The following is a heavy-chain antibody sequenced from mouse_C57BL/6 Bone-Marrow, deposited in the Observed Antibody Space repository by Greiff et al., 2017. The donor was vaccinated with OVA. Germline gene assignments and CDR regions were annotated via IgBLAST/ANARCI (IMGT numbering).Heavy chain of an antibody. CDR2: ISDGGSYT. J-gene: IGHJ4*01. D-gene: IGHD1-1*01. CDR3: ARAPYGSSYYAMDY. CDR1: GFTFSSYA. Sequence: DVKLVESGGGLVKPGGSLKLSCAASGFTFSSYAMSWVRQTPEKRLEWVATISDGGSYTYYPDNVKGRFTISRDNAKNNLYLQMSHLKSEDTAMYYCARAPYGSSYYAMDYWGQGTSVTVSS. V-gene: IGHV5-4*03.